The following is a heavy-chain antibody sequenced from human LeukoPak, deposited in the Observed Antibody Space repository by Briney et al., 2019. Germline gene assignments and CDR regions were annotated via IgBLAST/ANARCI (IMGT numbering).Heavy chain of an antibody. CDR2: IYHRWST. J-gene: IGHJ4*02. CDR1: GGSMSSSNW. CDR3: ARAVHYSGTSDQYTGGWYYFDF. Sequence: SGTLSLTCAVSGGSMSSSNWWSWVRQPPGKGLEWIGEIYHRWSTKYNPSLKSRVTISVDKSKNQFSLKLTSVTAADTAVYYCARAVHYSGTSDQYTGGWYYFDFWGQGTLVTVSS. V-gene: IGHV4-4*02. D-gene: IGHD3-10*01.